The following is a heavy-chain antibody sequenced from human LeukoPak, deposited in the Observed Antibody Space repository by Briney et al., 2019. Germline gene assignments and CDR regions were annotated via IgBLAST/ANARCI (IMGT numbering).Heavy chain of an antibody. Sequence: GGSLRLSCAGSGFTFSSYWMNWVRQAPGKGLEWVASINQDESEKYYVDSVKGRFTISRDNAQNSLYLQMNSLRAEDTAVYYCATYSAFDICGHGTMVTASS. CDR1: GFTFSSYW. J-gene: IGHJ3*02. D-gene: IGHD2-21*01. CDR3: ATYSAFDI. V-gene: IGHV3-7*02. CDR2: INQDESEK.